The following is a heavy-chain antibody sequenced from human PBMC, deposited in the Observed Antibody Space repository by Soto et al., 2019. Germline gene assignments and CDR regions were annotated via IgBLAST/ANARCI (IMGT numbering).Heavy chain of an antibody. V-gene: IGHV4-4*02. CDR2: IFHDGTA. J-gene: IGHJ4*02. D-gene: IGHD2-8*01. CDR1: GVSISSGNW. Sequence: SETLSLTCAVSGVSISSGNWWTWVRQTPQRGLEYIGEIFHDGTANYYPSFERRVAISVDTSKNQFSLKLTAATAADTAIYFCARLVYDTRLNYMYFDFWGQGALVTVSS. CDR3: ARLVYDTRLNYMYFDF.